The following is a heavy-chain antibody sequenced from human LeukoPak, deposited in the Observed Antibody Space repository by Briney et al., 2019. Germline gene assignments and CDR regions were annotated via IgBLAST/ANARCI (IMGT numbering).Heavy chain of an antibody. CDR1: GFTFSSYA. CDR2: ISGSGGST. V-gene: IGHV3-23*01. J-gene: IGHJ4*02. Sequence: GGSLRLSCAASGFTFSSYAMSWVRQAPGKGLEWVSAISGSGGSTYYADSVKGRFTISRDNAKNSLYLQMNSLRAEDTAVYYCARDPRGVFWSGYYMGPLGGVHLDYWGQGTLVTVSS. CDR3: ARDPRGVFWSGYYMGPLGGVHLDY. D-gene: IGHD3-3*01.